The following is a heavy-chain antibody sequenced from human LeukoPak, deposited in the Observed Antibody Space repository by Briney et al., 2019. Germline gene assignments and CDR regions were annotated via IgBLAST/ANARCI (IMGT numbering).Heavy chain of an antibody. V-gene: IGHV3-43D*03. CDR1: GFTFNDYA. CDR3: AKDHKIGGYSYGLDY. D-gene: IGHD5-18*01. CDR2: ISWDGGST. Sequence: PGGSLRLSCAASGFTFNDYAMHWVRQAPGKGLEWVSLISWDGGSTYYADSVEGRFTISRDNSKNSLYLQMNSLRTEDTALYYCAKDHKIGGYSYGLDYWGQGTLVTVSS. J-gene: IGHJ4*02.